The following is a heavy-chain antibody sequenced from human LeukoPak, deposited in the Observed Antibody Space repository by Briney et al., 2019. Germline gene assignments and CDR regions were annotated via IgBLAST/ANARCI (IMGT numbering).Heavy chain of an antibody. V-gene: IGHV4-59*01. CDR1: GGSISSYY. CDR3: ARGHWLDP. Sequence: SETLSHTCTVSGGSISSYYWSWIRQPPGKGLEWIGYIYYSGSTNYNPSLKSRVTISVDTSKNQFSLKLSSVTAADTAVYYCARGHWLDPWGQGTLVTVSS. J-gene: IGHJ5*02. CDR2: IYYSGST.